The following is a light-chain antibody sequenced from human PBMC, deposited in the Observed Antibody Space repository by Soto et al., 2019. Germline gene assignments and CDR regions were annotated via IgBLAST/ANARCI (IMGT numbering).Light chain of an antibody. V-gene: IGKV3-20*01. Sequence: VFTQSPCTLSLSPGERATLSCRASQSLTNSFIAWYQQKPGQAPRLLIYDTSSRASGIPDRFSGSGSGTDFTLTISRLEPEDFAVFYCQQYGTSEIIFGQGTRLEIK. CDR2: DTS. J-gene: IGKJ5*01. CDR3: QQYGTSEII. CDR1: QSLTNSF.